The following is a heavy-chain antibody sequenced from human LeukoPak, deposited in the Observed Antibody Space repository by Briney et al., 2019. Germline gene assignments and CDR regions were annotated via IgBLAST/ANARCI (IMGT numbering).Heavy chain of an antibody. D-gene: IGHD4-23*01. J-gene: IGHJ6*02. V-gene: IGHV3-23*01. CDR1: GFTFSSYA. CDR3: AKDYYGGDSHYYGMDV. Sequence: GGSLRLSCATSGFTFSSYAMSWFRQAPGKGLEWVSGIIASGGSTYYADSVKGRFTISRDNSKNTLYLQMNSLRAEDTAVYYCAKDYYGGDSHYYGMDVWGQGTTVTVSS. CDR2: IIASGGST.